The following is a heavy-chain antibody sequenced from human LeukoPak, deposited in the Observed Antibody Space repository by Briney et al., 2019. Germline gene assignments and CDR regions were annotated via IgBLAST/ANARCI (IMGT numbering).Heavy chain of an antibody. CDR1: GYTFTGYY. CDR2: INPNSGGT. D-gene: IGHD6-19*01. V-gene: IGHV1-2*06. J-gene: IGHJ3*02. Sequence: ASVKVSCKASGYTFTGYYMHWVRQAPGQGLEWMGRINPNSGGTNYAQKFQGRVTMTRDTSISTAYMELSRLRSDDTAVYYCARTADSSGWYIMDALDIRGQGTMVTVSS. CDR3: ARTADSSGWYIMDALDI.